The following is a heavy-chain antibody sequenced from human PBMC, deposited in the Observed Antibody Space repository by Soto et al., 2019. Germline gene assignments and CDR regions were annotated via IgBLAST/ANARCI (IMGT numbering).Heavy chain of an antibody. CDR3: ARGQGMADGNWGGAHFDY. Sequence: PGGSLRLSCEVSGFTFRSYSMNWVRQAPGKGLEWVSSIDSSRSYIYYADSVKGRFTISRDNAKNSLYLEMDSLRAEDTAVYYCARGQGMADGNWGGAHFDYWGQGTLVTVSS. D-gene: IGHD7-27*01. CDR2: IDSSRSYI. J-gene: IGHJ4*02. V-gene: IGHV3-21*01. CDR1: GFTFRSYS.